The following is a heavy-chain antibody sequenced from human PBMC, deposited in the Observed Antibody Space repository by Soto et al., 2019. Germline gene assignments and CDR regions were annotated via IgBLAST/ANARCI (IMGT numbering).Heavy chain of an antibody. CDR3: ARTDYGSGTFDS. J-gene: IGHJ4*02. V-gene: IGHV5-51*03. CDR1: GYDFSAYW. CDR2: IYPGDSDV. D-gene: IGHD3-10*01. Sequence: DVQLVQSGAEVKKPGESLRISCKGSGYDFSAYWNNWVRQMPGKGREWMGTIYPGDSDVRYSPSFQGQVTISVDKSISIAYLQWSSLTAADTAIYYCARTDYGSGTFDSWGQGTLVTVSS.